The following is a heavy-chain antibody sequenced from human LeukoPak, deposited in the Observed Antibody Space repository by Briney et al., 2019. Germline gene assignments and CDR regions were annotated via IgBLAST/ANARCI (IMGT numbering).Heavy chain of an antibody. J-gene: IGHJ3*02. CDR3: AREPPGGYDILTGYYRKGAFDI. Sequence: GGSLRLSCAASGFTFSSYEMNWVRQAPGKGLEWVSYISSSGSTKYYADSVKGRFTISRDNAKNSLYLQMNSLRAEDTAVYYCAREPPGGYDILTGYYRKGAFDIWGQGTMVTVSS. CDR1: GFTFSSYE. V-gene: IGHV3-48*03. CDR2: ISSSGSTK. D-gene: IGHD3-9*01.